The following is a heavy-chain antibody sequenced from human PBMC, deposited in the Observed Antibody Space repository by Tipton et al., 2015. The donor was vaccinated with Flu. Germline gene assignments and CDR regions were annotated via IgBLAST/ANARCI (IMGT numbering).Heavy chain of an antibody. CDR3: VRDTGYYDAFEI. D-gene: IGHD5-18*01. J-gene: IGHJ3*02. CDR2: INPNTGGT. V-gene: IGHV1-2*02. Sequence: QLVQSGAEVKKPGASVKVSCKASGYTFTAQYIYWVRQAPGQRLEWMGWINPNTGGTNYAQKFQGRVTMTRDTSISTVYMELSSLRAYDTAVYYCVRDTGYYDAFEIWGQGTMVTVSS. CDR1: GYTFTAQY.